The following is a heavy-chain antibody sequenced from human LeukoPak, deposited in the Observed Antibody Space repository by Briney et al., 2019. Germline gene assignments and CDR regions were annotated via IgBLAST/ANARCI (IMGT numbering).Heavy chain of an antibody. CDR1: GGSISSSSYY. Sequence: ASETLSLTCTVSGGSISSSSYYWGWIRQPPGKGLEWIGSIYYSGSTYYNPSLKSRVTISVDTSKNQFSLKLSSVTAADTAVYYCAQYQLLSYYYYYMDVWGKGTTVTVSS. CDR2: IYYSGST. D-gene: IGHD2-2*01. V-gene: IGHV4-39*01. CDR3: AQYQLLSYYYYYMDV. J-gene: IGHJ6*03.